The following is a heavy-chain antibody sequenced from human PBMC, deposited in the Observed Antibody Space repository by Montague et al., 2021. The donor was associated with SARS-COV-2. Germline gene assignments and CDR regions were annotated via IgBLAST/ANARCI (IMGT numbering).Heavy chain of an antibody. CDR1: GGSISNYF. J-gene: IGHJ4*02. CDR2: MHSSGST. Sequence: SETLSLTCSVSGGSISNYFWGWIRQSPGKGLEWVGYMHSSGSTTYNPSLKSRVIISVDTSKTQISLKLSSVSAADTALYYCARGVGGAKRASIEFWGQGTLVTVSS. V-gene: IGHV4-59*01. D-gene: IGHD2-15*01. CDR3: ARGVGGAKRASIEF.